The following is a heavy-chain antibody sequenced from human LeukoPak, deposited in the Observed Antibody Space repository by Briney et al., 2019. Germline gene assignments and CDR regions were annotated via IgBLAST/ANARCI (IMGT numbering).Heavy chain of an antibody. CDR3: AGDSSGHDAFDI. D-gene: IGHD3-22*01. CDR2: IYYSGST. J-gene: IGHJ3*02. CDR1: GGSISSSSYY. V-gene: IGHV4-39*07. Sequence: SQTLSLTCTVSGGSISSSSYYWGWIRQPPGKGLEWIGSIYYSGSTYYNPSLKSRVTISVDTSKNQFSLKLSSVTAADTAVYYCAGDSSGHDAFDIWGQGTMVTVSS.